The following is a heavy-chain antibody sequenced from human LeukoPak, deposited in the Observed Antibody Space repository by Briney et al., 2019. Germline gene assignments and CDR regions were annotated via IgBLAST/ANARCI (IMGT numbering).Heavy chain of an antibody. J-gene: IGHJ4*02. CDR2: IYYSGST. CDR3: AREGGPYRPLDY. Sequence: PSETLSLTCSVSGGSISSSSDYWGWIRQPPGKGLEWIGSIYYSGSTYYNPSLKSRVTISVDTSKNQFSLKLSSVTAGDTAVYYCAREGGPYRPLDYSGQGTLVTVSS. CDR1: GGSISSSSDY. V-gene: IGHV4-39*02.